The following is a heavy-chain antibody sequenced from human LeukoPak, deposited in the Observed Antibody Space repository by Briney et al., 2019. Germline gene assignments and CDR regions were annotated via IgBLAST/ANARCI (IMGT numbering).Heavy chain of an antibody. CDR1: GFTFRSYS. CDR3: ARAAPYYYDSSGYSAFDS. D-gene: IGHD3-22*01. V-gene: IGHV3-48*02. CDR2: ISSTSSTI. Sequence: PGGSLRLSCAASGFTFRSYSMHWVRQAPGKGLEWVSHISSTSSTIYYADSVKGRLTISRDNAKNSLYLQMNSLRDEDTAVYYCARAAPYYYDSSGYSAFDSWGQGTMVTVSA. J-gene: IGHJ3*02.